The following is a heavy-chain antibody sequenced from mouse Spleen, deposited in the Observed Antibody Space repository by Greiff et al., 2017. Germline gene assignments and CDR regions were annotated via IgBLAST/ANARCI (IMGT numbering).Heavy chain of an antibody. CDR2: IYPGDGDT. CDR3: ARSYYYGSSSYYYAMDY. D-gene: IGHD1-1*01. CDR1: GYAFSSYW. V-gene: IGHV1-80*01. J-gene: IGHJ4*01. Sequence: QVQLKESGAELVKPGASVKISCKASGYAFSSYWMNWVKQRPGKGLEWIGQIYPGDGDTNYNGKFKGKATLTADKSSSTAYMQLSSLTSEDSAVYFCARSYYYGSSSYYYAMDYWGQGTSVTVSS.